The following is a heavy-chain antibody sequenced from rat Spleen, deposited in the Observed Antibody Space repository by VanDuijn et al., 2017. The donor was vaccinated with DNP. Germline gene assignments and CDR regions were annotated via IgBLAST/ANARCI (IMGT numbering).Heavy chain of an antibody. CDR3: ARWVRYFDT. Sequence: EVQLQESGPGLVKPSQSLSLTCSVTGFSITSSHRWNWIRKFPGNKMEWMGYISYSGSIRYNPSLTSRVSITRDTSTNQFFLQLNSVTTEDTATYYCARWVRYFDTWGQGVMVTVSS. CDR2: ISYSGSI. D-gene: IGHD1-1*01. CDR1: GFSITSSH. J-gene: IGHJ2*01. V-gene: IGHV3-1*01.